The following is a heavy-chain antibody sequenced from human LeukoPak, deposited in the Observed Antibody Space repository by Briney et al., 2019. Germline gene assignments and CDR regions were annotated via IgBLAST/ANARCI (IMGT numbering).Heavy chain of an antibody. Sequence: SETLSLTCSVSGGSISSHYWSRIRQPPGKGLEWIAYISNSGITTNYNPSLKSRVFVSADTSKNLLSLSLISVTAADTAIYYCARHAVYSGDYSFWFDPWGLGTVVTVSS. D-gene: IGHD1-26*01. J-gene: IGHJ5*02. V-gene: IGHV4-59*08. CDR2: ISNSGITT. CDR1: GGSISSHY. CDR3: ARHAVYSGDYSFWFDP.